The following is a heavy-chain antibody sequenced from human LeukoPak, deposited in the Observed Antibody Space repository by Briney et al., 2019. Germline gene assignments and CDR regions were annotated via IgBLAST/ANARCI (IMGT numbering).Heavy chain of an antibody. CDR3: ARLARRTFDY. V-gene: IGHV4-59*01. Sequence: PSETLSLTCTVSGGSISTYYWSWIRQPPGKGLEWIGYIYYSGSTNYNPSLKSRVTISVDTSKNQLSLKLSSVTAADTAVYYCARLARRTFDYWGQGTLVTVFS. CDR1: GGSISTYY. CDR2: IYYSGST. J-gene: IGHJ4*02. D-gene: IGHD1-1*01.